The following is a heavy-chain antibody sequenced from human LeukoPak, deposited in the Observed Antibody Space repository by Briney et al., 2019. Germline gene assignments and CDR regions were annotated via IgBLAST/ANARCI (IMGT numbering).Heavy chain of an antibody. CDR2: INPNSGGT. CDR3: ARDFGIFGSSSWTGPDY. J-gene: IGHJ4*02. D-gene: IGHD6-13*01. Sequence: ASVKVSCKASGYTFTCYYMHWVRQAPGQGHEWMGWINPNSGGTNYAQKFQGRVTMTRDTSISTVYMEVNSLISGDTAVYYCARDFGIFGSSSWTGPDYWGQGTLVTVSS. V-gene: IGHV1-2*02. CDR1: GYTFTCYY.